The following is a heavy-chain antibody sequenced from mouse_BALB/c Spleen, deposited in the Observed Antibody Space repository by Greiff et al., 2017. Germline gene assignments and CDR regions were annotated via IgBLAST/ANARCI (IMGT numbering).Heavy chain of an antibody. Sequence: EVQRVESGTVLARPGASVKMSCKASGYTFTSYWMHWVKQRPGQGLEWIGAIYPGNSDTSYNQKFKGKAKLTAVTSTSTAYMELSSLTNEDSAVYYCTRRVPSGTEDAMDYWGQGTSVTVSS. J-gene: IGHJ4*01. CDR3: TRRVPSGTEDAMDY. V-gene: IGHV1-5*01. CDR2: IYPGNSDT. D-gene: IGHD1-1*01. CDR1: GYTFTSYW.